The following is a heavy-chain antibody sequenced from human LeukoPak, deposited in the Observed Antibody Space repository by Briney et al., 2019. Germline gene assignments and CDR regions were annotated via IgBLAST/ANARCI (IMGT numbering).Heavy chain of an antibody. V-gene: IGHV1-46*01. CDR2: INPSGGST. CDR3: ARDQFGGESGIRFWPEPNYYYGMDV. CDR1: GYTFTSYY. J-gene: IGHJ6*02. Sequence: ASVKVSCKASGYTFTSYYMHWVRQAPGQGLEWMGIINPSGGSTSYAQKSQGRVTMTRDTSTSTVYMELSSLRSEDTAVYYCARDQFGGESGIRFWPEPNYYYGMDVWGQGTTVTVSS. D-gene: IGHD3-10*01.